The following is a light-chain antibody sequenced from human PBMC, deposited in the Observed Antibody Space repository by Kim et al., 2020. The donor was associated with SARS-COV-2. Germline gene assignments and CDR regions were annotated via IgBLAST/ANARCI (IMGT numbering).Light chain of an antibody. J-gene: IGKJ2*01. CDR2: GAS. Sequence: SASAGDRVTITCRASQIVETYLAWYQQKPGKAPTLLVYGASSLQVGVPSRFSGSGSGTEFTLTISSLQPDDFATYYCQHYNRLPHTFGQGTKLEI. CDR3: QHYNRLPHT. V-gene: IGKV1-5*01. CDR1: QIVETY.